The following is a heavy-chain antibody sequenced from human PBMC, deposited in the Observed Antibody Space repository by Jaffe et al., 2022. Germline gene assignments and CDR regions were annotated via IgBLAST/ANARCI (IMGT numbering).Heavy chain of an antibody. V-gene: IGHV3-9*01. J-gene: IGHJ4*02. D-gene: IGHD6-13*01. CDR3: AKVLYSTPGGLDY. CDR2: ISWNSGSI. Sequence: EVQLVESGGGLVQPGRSLRLSCAASGFTFDDYAMHWVRQAPGKGLEWVSGISWNSGSIGYADSVKGRFTISRDNAKNSLYLQMNSLRAEDTALYYCAKVLYSTPGGLDYWGQGTLVTVSS. CDR1: GFTFDDYA.